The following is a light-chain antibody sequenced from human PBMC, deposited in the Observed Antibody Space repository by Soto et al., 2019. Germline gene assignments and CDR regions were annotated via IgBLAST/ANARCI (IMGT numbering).Light chain of an antibody. Sequence: DYVMTQSPDSLAVSLGERATINCKSSHNLLFTNNKNYLAWYQQKPGQPPKLLFSWASTREFGVPDRFSGSGCGTDFTLTISSLQADDVAVYYCQQYYTYPLTFGGGTKVEVQ. CDR1: HNLLFTNNKNY. CDR2: WAS. CDR3: QQYYTYPLT. V-gene: IGKV4-1*01. J-gene: IGKJ4*01.